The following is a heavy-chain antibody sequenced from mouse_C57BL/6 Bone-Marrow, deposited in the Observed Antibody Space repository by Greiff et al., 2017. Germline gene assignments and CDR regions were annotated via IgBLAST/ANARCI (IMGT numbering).Heavy chain of an antibody. Sequence: EVMLVESGGGLVKPGGSLKLSCAASGFTFSSYAMSWVRQTPETRLEWVATISDGGSYTYYPDNVKGRFTISRDTAKNNLYLQMSQLKSEDTAMYYCARWGPYYAMDYWGQGTSVTVSS. CDR2: ISDGGSYT. V-gene: IGHV5-4*03. CDR3: ARWGPYYAMDY. CDR1: GFTFSSYA. J-gene: IGHJ4*01.